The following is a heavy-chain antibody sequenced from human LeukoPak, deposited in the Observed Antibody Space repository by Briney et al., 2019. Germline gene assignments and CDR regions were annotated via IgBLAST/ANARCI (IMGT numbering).Heavy chain of an antibody. J-gene: IGHJ5*02. CDR3: ARDKTTVTTTWFDP. V-gene: IGHV3-23*01. D-gene: IGHD4-17*01. Sequence: PGGSLRLSCAASGFTLRIYGMSWVRQAPGKGLEWVSTISGSGGSTYYADSVKGRFTISRDKSKNTLYLQMNSLRAEDTAVYYCARDKTTVTTTWFDPWGQGTLVTVSS. CDR1: GFTLRIYG. CDR2: ISGSGGST.